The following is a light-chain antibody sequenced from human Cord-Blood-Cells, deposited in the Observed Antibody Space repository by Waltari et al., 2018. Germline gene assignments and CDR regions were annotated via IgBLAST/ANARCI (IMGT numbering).Light chain of an antibody. CDR3: NSRDSSGNHRL. CDR1: SLRSDS. V-gene: IGLV3-19*01. CDR2: GKN. Sequence: SSELTQDPAVSVALGQTGRVTWQGDSLRSDSASRYRQQVEQTPVLVIYGKNNRPTGIPARFAGSSSGNTASLTITGAQAEDEADYYCNSRDSSGNHRLFGGGTKLTVL. J-gene: IGLJ3*02.